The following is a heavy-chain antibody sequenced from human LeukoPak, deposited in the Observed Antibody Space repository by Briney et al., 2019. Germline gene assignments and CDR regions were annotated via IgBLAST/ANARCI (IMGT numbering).Heavy chain of an antibody. D-gene: IGHD2-2*03. CDR2: IIPIFGTA. V-gene: IGHV1-69*13. J-gene: IGHJ4*02. CDR1: GGTFSSYA. CDR3: ARGGYGYCSSTSCTTDY. Sequence: ASVKVSCKACGGTFSSYAISWVRQAPGQGLEWMGGIIPIFGTANYAQKFQGRVTITADESTSTAYMELSSLRSEDTAVYYCARGGYGYCSSTSCTTDYWGQGTLVTVSS.